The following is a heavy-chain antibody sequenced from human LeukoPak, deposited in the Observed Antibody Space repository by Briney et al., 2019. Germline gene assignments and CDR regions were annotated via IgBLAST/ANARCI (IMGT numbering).Heavy chain of an antibody. V-gene: IGHV3-9*01. CDR3: AKDRAYSSSGYGMDV. J-gene: IGHJ6*02. D-gene: IGHD6-6*01. Sequence: GGSLRLSCAASGFTFSSYGMHWVRQAPGKGLEWVSGISWNSGSIGYADPVKGRFTISRDNAKNSLYLQMNSLRAEDTALYYCAKDRAYSSSGYGMDVWGQGTTVTVSS. CDR1: GFTFSSYG. CDR2: ISWNSGSI.